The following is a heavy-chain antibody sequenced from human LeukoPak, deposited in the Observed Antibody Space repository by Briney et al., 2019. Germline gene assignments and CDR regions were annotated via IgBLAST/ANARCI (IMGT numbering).Heavy chain of an antibody. Sequence: SETLSLTCTVSGGSISSSSYYWGWIRQPPGKGLEWIGNIFYSGSTYYSPSLKSRVTISLDTSRNQFSLKLNSVTAADTAVYYCARGEFDGGVYFDYWGQGTLVTVSS. CDR1: GGSISSSSYY. D-gene: IGHD3-16*01. V-gene: IGHV4-39*07. CDR3: ARGEFDGGVYFDY. J-gene: IGHJ4*02. CDR2: IFYSGST.